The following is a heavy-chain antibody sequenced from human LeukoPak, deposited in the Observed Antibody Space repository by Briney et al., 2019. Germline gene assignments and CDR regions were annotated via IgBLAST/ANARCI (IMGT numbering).Heavy chain of an antibody. D-gene: IGHD5-12*01. Sequence: GGSLRLSCAASGFTFSSYSMTWVRQAPGKGLEWVSHISGGSSSVYYVDSVKGRFTISRDNAKNSLYLQMNSLRDEDTAVYYCARKYGGYADYWGQGTLVTVSS. CDR1: GFTFSSYS. CDR3: ARKYGGYADY. V-gene: IGHV3-48*02. CDR2: ISGGSSSV. J-gene: IGHJ4*02.